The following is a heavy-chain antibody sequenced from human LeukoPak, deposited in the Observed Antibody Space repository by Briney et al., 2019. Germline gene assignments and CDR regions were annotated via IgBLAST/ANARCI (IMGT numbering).Heavy chain of an antibody. CDR3: ATDRYCSSTSCYTAPSVFDP. CDR1: GYTLTESS. J-gene: IGHJ5*02. CDR2: FDPEDGET. V-gene: IGHV1-24*01. D-gene: IGHD2-2*02. Sequence: ASVKVSCKVSGYTLTESSMHWVRQAPGKGLEWMGGFDPEDGETIYAQKFQGRVTMTEDTSTDTAYMELSSLRSEDTAVYYCATDRYCSSTSCYTAPSVFDPWGQGTLVTVSS.